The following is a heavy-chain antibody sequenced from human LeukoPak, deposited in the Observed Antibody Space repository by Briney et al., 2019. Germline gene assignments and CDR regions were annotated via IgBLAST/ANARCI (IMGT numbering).Heavy chain of an antibody. CDR3: AKDIGYSGYDRGAFDI. CDR2: ISWNSGSI. CDR1: GFTFDDYA. V-gene: IGHV3-9*01. Sequence: GGSLRLSCAASGFTFDDYAMHWVWQAPGKGLEWVSGISWNSGSIGYADSVKGRFTISRDNAKNSLYLQMNSLRAEDTALYYCAKDIGYSGYDRGAFDIWGQGTMVTVSS. D-gene: IGHD5-12*01. J-gene: IGHJ3*02.